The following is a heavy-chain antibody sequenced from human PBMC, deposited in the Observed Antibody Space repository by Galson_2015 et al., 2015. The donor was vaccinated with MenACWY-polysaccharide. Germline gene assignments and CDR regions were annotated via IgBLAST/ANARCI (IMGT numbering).Heavy chain of an antibody. J-gene: IGHJ3*02. CDR3: AREGSRTAFHAFDT. Sequence: SLRLSCAASGLRFSGSGMHWVRQAPGKGLEWVAVIQYDGSNKVYVDSVKGRFTISRDNSKNTLYLEMNSLRAEDTAVYYCAREGSRTAFHAFDTWGRGTMVTVSS. V-gene: IGHV3-33*01. D-gene: IGHD2-2*01. CDR1: GLRFSGSG. CDR2: IQYDGSNK.